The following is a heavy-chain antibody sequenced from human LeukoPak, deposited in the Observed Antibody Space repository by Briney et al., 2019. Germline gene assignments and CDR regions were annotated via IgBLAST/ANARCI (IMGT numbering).Heavy chain of an antibody. D-gene: IGHD3-22*01. CDR1: GFTFSSYA. J-gene: IGHJ3*02. CDR2: ISGSGGST. Sequence: GGSLRLSCAASGFTFSSYAMSWVRQAPGKGLEWVSAISGSGGSTYYADSVKGRFTISRDNSKNTLYLQMNSLRAEDTAVYYCAKITMIVVVITDAFDIWGQGTMVTVSS. V-gene: IGHV3-23*01. CDR3: AKITMIVVVITDAFDI.